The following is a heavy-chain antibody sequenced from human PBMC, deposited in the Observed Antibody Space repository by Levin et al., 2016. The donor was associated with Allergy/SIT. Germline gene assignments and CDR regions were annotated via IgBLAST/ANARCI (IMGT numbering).Heavy chain of an antibody. V-gene: IGHV1-8*01. J-gene: IGHJ6*02. CDR2: MNPKSGNS. D-gene: IGHD6-13*01. CDR1: GYTFTSYD. Sequence: ASVKVSCKASGYTFTSYDITWVRQATGQGLEWMAWMNPKSGNSGSAQKFQGRVTMTRSTSVSTAYMELSNLTTDDTAVYYCARGGLYTSRGYEYYGLDVWGQGTTVIVSS. CDR3: ARGGLYTSRGYEYYGLDV.